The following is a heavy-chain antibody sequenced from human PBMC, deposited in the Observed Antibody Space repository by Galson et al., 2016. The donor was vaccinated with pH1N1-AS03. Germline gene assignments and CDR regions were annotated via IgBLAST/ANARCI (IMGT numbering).Heavy chain of an antibody. J-gene: IGHJ6*02. D-gene: IGHD2-2*01. Sequence: SLRLSCAASGFTFSTYWMSWVRQAPGKGLEWVANIKQDATEKYYVDSVKGRFTISSDNVKNYLYMQMTSPRAEDTAVYYCSRGDYCSSTSCFWPPLYGMDVWGQGTTVTVSS. CDR1: GFTFSTYW. CDR3: SRGDYCSSTSCFWPPLYGMDV. CDR2: IKQDATEK. V-gene: IGHV3-7*04.